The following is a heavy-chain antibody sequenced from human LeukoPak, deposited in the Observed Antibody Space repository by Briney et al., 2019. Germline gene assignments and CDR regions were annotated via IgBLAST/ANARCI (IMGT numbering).Heavy chain of an antibody. CDR1: GFTFSSYA. D-gene: IGHD4-23*01. CDR3: ARRGGYYFDY. V-gene: IGHV3-64*01. Sequence: SGGSLRLSCAASGFTFSSYAMHWVRQAPGKRLEYLSAVSSNGDSTYYANSVKGRFTISRDNSKNTLYLQMGSLRAEDMAVYYCARRGGYYFDYWGQGTLVTVSS. J-gene: IGHJ4*02. CDR2: VSSNGDST.